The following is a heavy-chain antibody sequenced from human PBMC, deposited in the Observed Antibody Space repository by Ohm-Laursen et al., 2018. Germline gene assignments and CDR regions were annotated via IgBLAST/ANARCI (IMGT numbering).Heavy chain of an antibody. CDR3: ARQEAGSYFDF. J-gene: IGHJ2*01. V-gene: IGHV4-59*01. Sequence: GTLSLTCTVSGRSMDNNYWTWLRQSPGKGLEWIGYIYNGAITKYNPSLESRVSISADTSKNQFSLKLTSVTAADTALCFCARQEAGSYFDFWGRGTLVTVSS. CDR1: GRSMDNNY. D-gene: IGHD3-10*01. CDR2: IYNGAIT.